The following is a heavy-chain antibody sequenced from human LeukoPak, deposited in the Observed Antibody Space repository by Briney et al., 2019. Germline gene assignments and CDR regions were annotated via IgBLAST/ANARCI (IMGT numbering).Heavy chain of an antibody. D-gene: IGHD2-2*01. J-gene: IGHJ5*02. CDR1: GFTFSSYA. Sequence: QPGRSLGLSCAASGFTFSSYAMHWVRQAPGKGLEWVAVISYDGSNKYYADSVKGRSTISRDNSKNTLYLQMNSLRAEDTAVYYCARDREGVVVPAASFDPWGQGTLVTVSS. V-gene: IGHV3-30*01. CDR2: ISYDGSNK. CDR3: ARDREGVVVPAASFDP.